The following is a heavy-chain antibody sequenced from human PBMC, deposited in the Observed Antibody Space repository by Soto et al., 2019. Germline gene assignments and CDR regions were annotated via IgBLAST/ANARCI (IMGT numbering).Heavy chain of an antibody. J-gene: IGHJ4*02. V-gene: IGHV1-69*02. Sequence: QVQLVQSGAEVKKPGSSVKVSCKASGGTFSSYTISWVRQAPGQGLEWMGRIIPILGIANYAQKFQGRVTMTADKSTSTAYMELSSLRSEDTAVYYCASLATADTLDYWGQGTLVTVSS. D-gene: IGHD6-13*01. CDR2: IIPILGIA. CDR1: GGTFSSYT. CDR3: ASLATADTLDY.